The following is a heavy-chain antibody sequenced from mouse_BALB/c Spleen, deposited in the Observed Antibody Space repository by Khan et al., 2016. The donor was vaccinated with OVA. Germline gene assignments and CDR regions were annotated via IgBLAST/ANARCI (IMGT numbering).Heavy chain of an antibody. D-gene: IGHD2-14*01. J-gene: IGHJ4*01. CDR2: INTYTGEP. V-gene: IGHV9-3-1*01. CDR1: GYSFTNYG. Sequence: QIQLVQSGPELKKPGETVKISCKASGYSFTNYGMNWVKLAPGKGLKWMGWINTYTGEPTYADVFKGRFAFSLETSVSTAYLQINYLKNVDTATYFCARVGYNGTMDYWGQGTSVTVSS. CDR3: ARVGYNGTMDY.